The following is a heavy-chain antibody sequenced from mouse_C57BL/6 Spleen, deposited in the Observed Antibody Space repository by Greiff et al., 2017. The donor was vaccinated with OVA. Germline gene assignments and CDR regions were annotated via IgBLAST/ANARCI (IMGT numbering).Heavy chain of an antibody. V-gene: IGHV1-81*01. CDR3: AREGGYGSSYGVDD. CDR2: IYPRSGNT. J-gene: IGHJ2*01. D-gene: IGHD1-1*01. Sequence: QVQLQQSGAELARPGASVKLSCKASGYTFTSYGISWVKQRTGQGLEWIGEIYPRSGNTYYNEKFKGKATLTADKSSSTAYMELRSLTSEDSAVYFCAREGGYGSSYGVDDWGQGTTLTVSS. CDR1: GYTFTSYG.